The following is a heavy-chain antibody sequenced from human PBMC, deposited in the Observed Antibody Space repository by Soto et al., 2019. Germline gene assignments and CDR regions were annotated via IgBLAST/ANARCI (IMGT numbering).Heavy chain of an antibody. V-gene: IGHV1-2*02. Sequence: ASVKVSCKASGYTFTGYYMHWVRQAPGQGLEWMGWINPNSGGANYAQKFQGRVTMTRDTSISTAYMELSRLRSDDTAVYYCARVLRFLEWLPAGYWGQGTLVTVSS. J-gene: IGHJ4*02. D-gene: IGHD3-3*01. CDR2: INPNSGGA. CDR1: GYTFTGYY. CDR3: ARVLRFLEWLPAGY.